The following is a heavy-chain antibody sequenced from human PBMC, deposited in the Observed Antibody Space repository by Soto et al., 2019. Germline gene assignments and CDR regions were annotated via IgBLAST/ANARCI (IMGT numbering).Heavy chain of an antibody. CDR2: IIPISGTA. J-gene: IGHJ6*02. Sequence: SVKVSCKASGGTFSSYAISWVRQAPGQGLEWMGGIIPISGTANYAQKFQGRVTITADESTSTAYMELSSLRSEDTAVYYCARSQGSSTSLEIYYYYYYGMDVWSQGTTVTVSS. V-gene: IGHV1-69*13. D-gene: IGHD2-2*01. CDR3: ARSQGSSTSLEIYYYYYYGMDV. CDR1: GGTFSSYA.